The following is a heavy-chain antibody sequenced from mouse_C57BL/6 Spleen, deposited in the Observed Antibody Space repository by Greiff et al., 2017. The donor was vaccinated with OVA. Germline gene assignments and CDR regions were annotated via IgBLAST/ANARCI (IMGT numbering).Heavy chain of an antibody. V-gene: IGHV1-85*01. J-gene: IGHJ2*01. Sequence: VQLQQSGPELVKPGASVKLSCKASGYTFTSYDINWVKQRPGQGLEWIGWIYPRGGSTKYNEKFKGKATLTVDTSSSTAYMELHSLTSEDSAVYFCARMGDGNYLNFDYWGQGTTLTVSS. D-gene: IGHD2-1*01. CDR1: GYTFTSYD. CDR2: IYPRGGST. CDR3: ARMGDGNYLNFDY.